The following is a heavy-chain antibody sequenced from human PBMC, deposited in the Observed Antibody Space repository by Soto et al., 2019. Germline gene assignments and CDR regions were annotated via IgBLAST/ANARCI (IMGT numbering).Heavy chain of an antibody. J-gene: IGHJ4*02. Sequence: SETLSLTCTVSGGSISSSSYYWGWIRQPPGKGLEWIGSFYSGGSTYYNPSLKSRVTISVDTSKNQFSLKLSSVTAADTAVYYCPRHGRSDTNGYYNIDSWGQRTLVTVSS. V-gene: IGHV4-39*01. D-gene: IGHD3-22*01. CDR3: PRHGRSDTNGYYNIDS. CDR1: GGSISSSSYY. CDR2: FYSGGST.